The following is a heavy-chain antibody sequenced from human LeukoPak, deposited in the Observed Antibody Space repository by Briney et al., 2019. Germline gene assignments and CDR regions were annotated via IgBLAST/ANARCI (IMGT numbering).Heavy chain of an antibody. CDR1: GFTFSNYW. V-gene: IGHV3-74*01. CDR2: INSDGSST. D-gene: IGHD3-3*01. CDR3: ARGLTIFGVVNDAFDI. J-gene: IGHJ3*02. Sequence: GGSLRLSCAASGFTFSNYWMHWVRQAPGKGLVWVSLINSDGSSTIYADSVKGRFTISRDNAKNTLYLQMTSLRAEDTAVYYCARGLTIFGVVNDAFDIWGQGTMVTVSS.